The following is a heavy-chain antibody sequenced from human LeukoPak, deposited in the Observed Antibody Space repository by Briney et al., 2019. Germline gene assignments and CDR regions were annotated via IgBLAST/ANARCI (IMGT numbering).Heavy chain of an antibody. V-gene: IGHV3-49*04. CDR1: GFTFGDYA. Sequence: PGGSLRLSCTASGFTFGDYAVSWVRQAPGKGLEWVSFIRSETYGGTTAYAASVKGTFTISRDDSKSIAYLQMNSLTTENTAVYYCTISGGYWGQGTLVTVSS. D-gene: IGHD2-15*01. CDR2: IRSETYGGTT. CDR3: TISGGY. J-gene: IGHJ4*02.